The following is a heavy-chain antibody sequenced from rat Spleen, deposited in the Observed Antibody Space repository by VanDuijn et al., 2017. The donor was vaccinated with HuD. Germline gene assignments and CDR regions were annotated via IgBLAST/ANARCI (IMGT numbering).Heavy chain of an antibody. CDR1: GFTFSHYG. V-gene: IGHV5S14*01. D-gene: IGHD1-2*01. Sequence: EVQLVESGGGLVEPGGSLKVSCTASGFTFSHYGMAWVRQTPTKGLEWVASISTGGDDTYNRDSVKGRFTISRDDAKNTQYLQMDSLRSEDTAIYYCTTDRDYYSSYIPRFAYWGQGTLVTVSS. CDR3: TTDRDYYSSYIPRFAY. J-gene: IGHJ3*01. CDR2: ISTGGDDT.